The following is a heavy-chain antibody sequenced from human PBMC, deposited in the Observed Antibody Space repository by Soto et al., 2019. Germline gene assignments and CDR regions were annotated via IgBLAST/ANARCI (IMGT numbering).Heavy chain of an antibody. V-gene: IGHV3-33*01. CDR2: IWYDGSNK. Sequence: GGSLRLSCAASGFTFSSYGMHWVRQAPGKGLEWVAVIWYDGSNKYYADSVKGRFTISRDNSKNTLYLQMNSLRAEDTAVYYCARDKYSYGYAVKGYYYGMDVWGQGTTVTVSS. D-gene: IGHD5-18*01. J-gene: IGHJ6*02. CDR3: ARDKYSYGYAVKGYYYGMDV. CDR1: GFTFSSYG.